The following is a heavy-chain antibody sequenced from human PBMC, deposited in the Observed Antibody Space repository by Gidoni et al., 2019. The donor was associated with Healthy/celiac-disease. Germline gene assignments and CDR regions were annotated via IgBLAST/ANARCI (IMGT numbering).Heavy chain of an antibody. CDR3: ARDGARADFWSGSPAGWFDP. CDR1: G. V-gene: IGHV3-33*01. Sequence: GMHWVRQAPGKGLEWVAVIWYDGSSKYYADSVKGRFTIARDKSKNTLYLQMNSLRAAETAVYYCARDGARADFWSGSPAGWFDPWGQGTLVTVSS. D-gene: IGHD3-3*01. CDR2: IWYDGSSK. J-gene: IGHJ5*02.